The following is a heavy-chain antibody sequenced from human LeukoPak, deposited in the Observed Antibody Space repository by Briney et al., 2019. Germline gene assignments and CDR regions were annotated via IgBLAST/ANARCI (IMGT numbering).Heavy chain of an antibody. Sequence: SETLSLTCAVSGVSISSSNWGSGVRQPPGKGREWIGEIYHSGSTNYNPSLKSRVTISVDKSKNQFSLKLSSVTAADTAVYYCAGNIAVAGPPFDYWGQGTLVTVSS. J-gene: IGHJ4*02. CDR3: AGNIAVAGPPFDY. D-gene: IGHD6-19*01. CDR1: GVSISSSNW. CDR2: IYHSGST. V-gene: IGHV4-4*02.